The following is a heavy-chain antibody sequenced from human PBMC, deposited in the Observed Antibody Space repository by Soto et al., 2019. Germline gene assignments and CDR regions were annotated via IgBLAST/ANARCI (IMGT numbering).Heavy chain of an antibody. V-gene: IGHV4-39*02. CDR3: ARDPADFWSGYYPGPSLLFAY. J-gene: IGHJ4*02. CDR2: IYYSGST. D-gene: IGHD3-3*01. Sequence: SETLSLTCTVSGGSISSSSYYWGWIRQPPGKGLEWIGSIYYSGSTYYNPSLQGRVTMTTDTSTSTAYMELRSLRSDDTAVYYCARDPADFWSGYYPGPSLLFAYWXQGTLVTVSS. CDR1: GGSISSSSYY.